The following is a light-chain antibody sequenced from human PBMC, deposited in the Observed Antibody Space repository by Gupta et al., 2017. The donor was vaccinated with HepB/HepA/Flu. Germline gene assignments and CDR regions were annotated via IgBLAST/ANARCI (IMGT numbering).Light chain of an antibody. CDR2: GAS. CDR1: QSITSNY. Sequence: EIVLTQSPGTLSLSPGERATLSCMASQSITSNYLAWYQQNPGQAPRLLIYGASSRATGITDRISGSGSGTDFTLTISRLEPEDFAVYYCQQYGSSPLTFGGGTKVEIK. V-gene: IGKV3-20*01. CDR3: QQYGSSPLT. J-gene: IGKJ4*01.